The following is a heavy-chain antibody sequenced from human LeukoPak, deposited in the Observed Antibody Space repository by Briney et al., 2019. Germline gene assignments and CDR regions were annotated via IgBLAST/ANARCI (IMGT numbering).Heavy chain of an antibody. CDR2: IYYSGST. V-gene: IGHV4-39*01. D-gene: IGHD2-21*02. J-gene: IGHJ4*02. CDR1: GDSVISGDYR. Sequence: PSETLSLTCTVSGDSVISGDYRWPWIRQPPGKGLEWIGSIYYSGSTYYNPSLKSRVTISVDTSKNQFSLKLSSVTAADTAGDYCARHRRGSPKTEFGYWGQGTPVTVSS. CDR3: ARHRRGSPKTEFGY.